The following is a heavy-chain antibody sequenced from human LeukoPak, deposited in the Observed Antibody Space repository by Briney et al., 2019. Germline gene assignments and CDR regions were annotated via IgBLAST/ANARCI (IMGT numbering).Heavy chain of an antibody. V-gene: IGHV3-66*01. Sequence: GGSLRLSCAASGFTVSSNYMSWVRQAAGKGLEWVSVIYSGGSTYYADSVKGRFSISRDNSKNTLHLQMNSLRVEDTAVYYCARVFCSAGSCYPDNWGQGTLVTVSS. J-gene: IGHJ4*02. D-gene: IGHD2-15*01. CDR1: GFTVSSNY. CDR2: IYSGGST. CDR3: ARVFCSAGSCYPDN.